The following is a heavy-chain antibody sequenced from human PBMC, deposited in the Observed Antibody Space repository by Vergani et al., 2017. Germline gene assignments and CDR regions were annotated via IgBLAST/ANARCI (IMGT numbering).Heavy chain of an antibody. J-gene: IGHJ4*02. Sequence: EVQLLESGGNLVQPGGSLRLSCAASGFTFTNFAMTWVRQAPGEGLEWVSGISGSGGCTYYADSVKGRFTISRDNSKNTMFLQMNNLRAEDTAVYYCAKDNVPGYYDSSGYFDYWGQGTLVTVSS. D-gene: IGHD3-22*01. CDR1: GFTFTNFA. CDR2: ISGSGGCT. CDR3: AKDNVPGYYDSSGYFDY. V-gene: IGHV3-23*01.